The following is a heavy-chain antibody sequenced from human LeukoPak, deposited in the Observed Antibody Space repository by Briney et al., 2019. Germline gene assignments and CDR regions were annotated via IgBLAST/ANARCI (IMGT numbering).Heavy chain of an antibody. J-gene: IGHJ5*02. CDR1: GGTFSSYT. V-gene: IGHV1-69*02. Sequence: GASVKVSCKASGGTFSSYTISWVRQAPGQGLEWMGRIIPILGIANYAQKFQGRVTITADKSTSTAYMELSRLRSDDTAVYYCARVPKNSSGWYPWGQGTLVTVSS. CDR2: IIPILGIA. CDR3: ARVPKNSSGWYP. D-gene: IGHD6-19*01.